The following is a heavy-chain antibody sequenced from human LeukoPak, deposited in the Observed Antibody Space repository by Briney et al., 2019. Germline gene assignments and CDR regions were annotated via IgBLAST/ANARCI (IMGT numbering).Heavy chain of an antibody. CDR1: GFTFDDYG. CDR3: AKSNDYGGSYWYFDL. CDR2: IYSDNT. Sequence: GGSLRLSCAASGFTFDDYGMSWVRQAPGKGLEWVSFIYSDNTHYSDSVKGRFTISRDNSKNTLYLQMSSLRDEDTAVYYCAKSNDYGGSYWYFDLWGRGTLVTVSS. V-gene: IGHV3-66*02. D-gene: IGHD4-23*01. J-gene: IGHJ2*01.